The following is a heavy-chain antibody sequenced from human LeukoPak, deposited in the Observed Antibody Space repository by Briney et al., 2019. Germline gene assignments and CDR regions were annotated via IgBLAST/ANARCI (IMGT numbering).Heavy chain of an antibody. CDR2: INSDGSST. CDR1: GFTFSSYW. D-gene: IGHD3-10*01. Sequence: PGGSLRLSRAASGFTFSSYWMHWVRQAPGKGLVWVSGINSDGSSTTYADSVKGRLTISRDNAKNTLYLQMNSPRAEDTAVYYCAREDYGSGSYDYWGQGTLVTVSS. J-gene: IGHJ4*02. V-gene: IGHV3-74*01. CDR3: AREDYGSGSYDY.